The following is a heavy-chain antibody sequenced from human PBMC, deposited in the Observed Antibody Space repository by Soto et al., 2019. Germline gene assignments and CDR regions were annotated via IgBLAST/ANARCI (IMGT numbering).Heavy chain of an antibody. D-gene: IGHD6-13*01. CDR2: ISYDGSNK. V-gene: IGHV3-30-3*01. CDR3: AGHSYSSQPFDY. J-gene: IGHJ4*02. CDR1: GFTFSSYA. Sequence: QVQLVESGGGVVQPGRSLRLSCAASGFTFSSYAMHWVRQAPGKGLEWVAVISYDGSNKYYADSVKGRFTISKDNSKNTLYLQMNSLRAEDTAVYYCAGHSYSSQPFDYWGQGTLVTVSS.